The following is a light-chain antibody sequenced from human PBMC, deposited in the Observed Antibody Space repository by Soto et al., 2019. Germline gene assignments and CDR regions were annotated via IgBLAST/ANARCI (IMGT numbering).Light chain of an antibody. Sequence: QSALTQPASVSGSPGQSITISCTGTSSDVGGYKYVSWYQQHPGKAPKLMIYEVSDRPSGVSDRFSGSKSGNTASLTISGLQVEDEADYYCSSYTSRSTLVFGGGTKLTVL. CDR2: EVS. CDR3: SSYTSRSTLV. CDR1: SSDVGGYKY. J-gene: IGLJ2*01. V-gene: IGLV2-14*01.